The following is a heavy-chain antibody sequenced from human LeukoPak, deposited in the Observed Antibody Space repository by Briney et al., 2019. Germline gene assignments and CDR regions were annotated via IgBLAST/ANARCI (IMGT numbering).Heavy chain of an antibody. Sequence: GGSLRLSCAASAFTFNRYSMNWVRQAPGKGLEWVSSISSSSTYIYYADSVKGRFTISRDNAENSLFLQMNSLRAEDTAVYYCARATGYSSGSTTFDYWGQGTLVTVSS. CDR3: ARATGYSSGSTTFDY. CDR2: ISSSSTYI. V-gene: IGHV3-21*01. D-gene: IGHD6-19*01. CDR1: AFTFNRYS. J-gene: IGHJ4*02.